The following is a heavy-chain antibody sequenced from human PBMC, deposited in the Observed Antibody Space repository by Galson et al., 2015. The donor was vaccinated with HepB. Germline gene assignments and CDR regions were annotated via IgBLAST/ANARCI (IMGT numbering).Heavy chain of an antibody. V-gene: IGHV4-59*01. CDR3: ARDLQDVNSFDAFDI. J-gene: IGHJ3*02. D-gene: IGHD1-1*01. Sequence: ETLSLTCTVSGGSISGYYWSWIRQPPGRGLEWIAQIYYSGGTSYNPYLKSRVTISADPSKFQFSLKLGSVTAADTALYYCARDLQDVNSFDAFDIWGQGTMVTVSS. CDR1: GGSISGYY. CDR2: IYYSGGT.